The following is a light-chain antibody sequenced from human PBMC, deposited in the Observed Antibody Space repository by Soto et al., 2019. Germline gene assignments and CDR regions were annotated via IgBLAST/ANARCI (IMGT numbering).Light chain of an antibody. CDR2: EVS. J-gene: IGLJ1*01. CDR3: SSYAGSNIHYV. CDR1: SSDVGGYNY. Sequence: QSLLTQPPSASGSPGQSVTISCTGTSSDVGGYNYVSWYQQHPGKAPKLMIYEVSKRPSGVPDRFSGSKSGNTAPLTVSGLQAEDEADYYCSSYAGSNIHYVFGTGTKVTVL. V-gene: IGLV2-8*01.